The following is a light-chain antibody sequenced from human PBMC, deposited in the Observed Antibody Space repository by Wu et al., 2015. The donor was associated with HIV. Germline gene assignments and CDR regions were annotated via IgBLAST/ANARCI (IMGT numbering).Light chain of an antibody. J-gene: IGKJ1*01. V-gene: IGKV3-15*01. CDR3: QQYNEWPA. Sequence: EIVMTQSPATLSVSPGERATLSCRASQSVSSNLAWYQQKPGQAPRLIIYGASTRATGIPARFSGSGSGTEFTLTISSVQSEDFAVYICQQYNEWPAFGQGTKVEIK. CDR1: QSVSSN. CDR2: GAS.